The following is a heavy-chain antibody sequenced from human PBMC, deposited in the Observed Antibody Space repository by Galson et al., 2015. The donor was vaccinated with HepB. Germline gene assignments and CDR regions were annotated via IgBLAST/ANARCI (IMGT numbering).Heavy chain of an antibody. CDR1: GYTFRTYG. J-gene: IGHJ6*02. Sequence: SLRLSCAASGYTFRTYGMHWVRQAPGKGLAWVSFILYNGSEKYYADSVKGRFTISRDSSKNTLYLQMNSLRVEDTAVYYCAKDVQQFGDDRWKYGMDVWGQGTTVTVSS. CDR2: ILYNGSEK. V-gene: IGHV3-30*02. CDR3: AKDVQQFGDDRWKYGMDV. D-gene: IGHD3-10*01.